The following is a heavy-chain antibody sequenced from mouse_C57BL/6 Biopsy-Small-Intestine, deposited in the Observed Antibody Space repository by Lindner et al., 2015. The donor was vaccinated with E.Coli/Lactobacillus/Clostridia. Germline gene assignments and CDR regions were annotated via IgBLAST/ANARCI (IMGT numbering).Heavy chain of an antibody. V-gene: IGHV1-42*01. CDR3: ALEENWAFAY. Sequence: VQLQESGPELVKPGASVKISCKASGYSFTGYYMHWVKQSPEKSLEWIGEINPSTGGTTYNQKFKAKATLTVDKSSSTAYMQLKSLTSEDSAVYYCALEENWAFAYWGRGTLVTISA. CDR1: GYSFTGYY. J-gene: IGHJ3*01. CDR2: INPSTGGT. D-gene: IGHD4-1*01.